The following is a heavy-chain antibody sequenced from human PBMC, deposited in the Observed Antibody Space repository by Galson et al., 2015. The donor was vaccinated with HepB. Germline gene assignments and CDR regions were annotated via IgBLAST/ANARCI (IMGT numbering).Heavy chain of an antibody. Sequence: PALVKPTQTLTLTCTVSGFSLSNARMGVSWIRQPPGKALEWLAHIFSNDEKSYSTSLKSRLTISKDTSKSQVVLTMTNMDPVDTATYYCARIVGLGGSSIPPYYYYYYGMDVWGQGTTVTVSS. CDR2: IFSNDEK. D-gene: IGHD6-6*01. CDR1: GFSLSNARMG. CDR3: ARIVGLGGSSIPPYYYYYYGMDV. V-gene: IGHV2-26*01. J-gene: IGHJ6*02.